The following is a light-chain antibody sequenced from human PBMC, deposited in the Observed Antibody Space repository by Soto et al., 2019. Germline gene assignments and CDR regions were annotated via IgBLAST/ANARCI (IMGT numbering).Light chain of an antibody. Sequence: PSTVAAGIGVSLTITRRASQTISTYLNWYQQKPGKAPKLLIYGASSLQSGVPSRFGGRRSGSDVSLSIISRHSDELGAFQFYLSFSTPRTCGRGTKVDIK. CDR2: GAS. CDR3: YLSFSTPRT. J-gene: IGKJ1*01. V-gene: IGKV1-39*01. CDR1: QTISTY.